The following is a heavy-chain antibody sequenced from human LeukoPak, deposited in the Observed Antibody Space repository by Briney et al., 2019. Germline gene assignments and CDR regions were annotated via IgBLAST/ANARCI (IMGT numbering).Heavy chain of an antibody. D-gene: IGHD1-1*01. Sequence: ASVKVSCKASGYTFTGYYMHWVRQAPGQGLEWMGWINPNSGGTNYAQRFQGRVTLTRDTSISTAYMELSRLRSDATAVYFFWRVGGGGGTVLGYGGQGTLVTVSS. V-gene: IGHV1-2*02. CDR2: INPNSGGT. J-gene: IGHJ4*02. CDR3: WRVGGGGGTVLGY. CDR1: GYTFTGYY.